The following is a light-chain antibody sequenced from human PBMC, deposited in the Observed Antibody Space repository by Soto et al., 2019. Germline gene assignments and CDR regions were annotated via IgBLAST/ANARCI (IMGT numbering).Light chain of an antibody. CDR1: QSVSST. CDR2: GAS. CDR3: QQYNSWPPWT. J-gene: IGKJ1*01. Sequence: EIVMTQSPATLSVSPGERATLSCRASQSVSSTLAWYQQKPGQAPSLLIYGASTRATGIPARFSGSGSGTEFTLTISRLQSKAFAVYYCQQYNSWPPWTFVQGTKVEIK. V-gene: IGKV3-15*01.